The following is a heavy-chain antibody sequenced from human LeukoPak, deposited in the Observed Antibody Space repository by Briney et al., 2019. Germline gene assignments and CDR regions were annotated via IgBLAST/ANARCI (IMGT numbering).Heavy chain of an antibody. V-gene: IGHV3-23*01. J-gene: IGHJ4*02. CDR1: GFTFSSYA. CDR3: AKSMVRGVKGGFDY. Sequence: GGSLRLSCAASGFTFSSYAMSWVRQAPGKGLEWVSAISGSGGNTYYADSVKGRFTISRDNSKNTLYLQMNSLRAEDTAVYYCAKSMVRGVKGGFDYWGQGTLVTVSS. D-gene: IGHD3-10*01. CDR2: ISGSGGNT.